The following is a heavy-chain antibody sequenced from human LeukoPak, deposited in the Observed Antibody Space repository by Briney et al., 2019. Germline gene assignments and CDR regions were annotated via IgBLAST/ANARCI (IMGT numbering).Heavy chain of an antibody. CDR1: GYTFTKYA. V-gene: IGHV1-3*01. CDR3: ARGVRTMVRGVIIRANYYFDY. D-gene: IGHD3-10*01. Sequence: ASVKVSCKASGYTFTKYAIHWVRQAPGQRPEWMGWISVGNGNTKYSQKFQGRVTITKDTSADTAYMELSSLRSEDTAVYYCARGVRTMVRGVIIRANYYFDYWGQGTLVTVSS. CDR2: ISVGNGNT. J-gene: IGHJ4*02.